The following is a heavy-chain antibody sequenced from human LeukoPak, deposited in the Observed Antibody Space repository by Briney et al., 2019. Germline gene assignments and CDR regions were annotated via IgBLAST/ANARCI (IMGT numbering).Heavy chain of an antibody. Sequence: KPSETLSLPCTVSGGSISPYYWSRIRQPPGKGLEWIGYTHYSGSTNYNPSLKSRVTISIDTSKNRISLKLSSVAAADTAVYYCARHRTMTSGYDFWGRGTLVAVSP. CDR1: GGSISPYY. CDR3: ARHRTMTSGYDF. V-gene: IGHV4-59*08. CDR2: THYSGST. D-gene: IGHD5-12*01. J-gene: IGHJ4*02.